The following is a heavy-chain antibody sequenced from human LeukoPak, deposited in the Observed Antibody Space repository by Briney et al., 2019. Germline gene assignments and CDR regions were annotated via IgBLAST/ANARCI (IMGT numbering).Heavy chain of an antibody. J-gene: IGHJ4*02. V-gene: IGHV4-59*08. CDR3: AGSGYYLGNFDY. CDR2: IYYSGST. Sequence: SETLSLTCTVSGGSISSYYWSWIRQPPGKGLEWIGNIYYSGSTNYNPSLKSRVTISVDTSKNQFSLKLSSVTAADTAVYYCAGSGYYLGNFDYWGQGTLVTVSS. D-gene: IGHD3-22*01. CDR1: GGSISSYY.